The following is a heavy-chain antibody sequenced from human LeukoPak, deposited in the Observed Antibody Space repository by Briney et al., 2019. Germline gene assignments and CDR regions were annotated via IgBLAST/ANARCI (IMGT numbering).Heavy chain of an antibody. Sequence: GGSLRLSCAASGFTFSSYAMSWVRQAPGKGLEWVSAISGSGGSTYYADSVKGRFTISRDNSENTLYLQMNSLRAEDTAVYYCAKDRVFYGGAFDIWGQGTMVTVSS. J-gene: IGHJ3*02. CDR3: AKDRVFYGGAFDI. CDR2: ISGSGGST. CDR1: GFTFSSYA. D-gene: IGHD4-23*01. V-gene: IGHV3-23*01.